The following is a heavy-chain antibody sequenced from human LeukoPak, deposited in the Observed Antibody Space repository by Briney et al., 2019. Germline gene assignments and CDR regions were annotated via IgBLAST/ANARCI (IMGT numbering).Heavy chain of an antibody. CDR3: ARLHGDYLSPIDY. CDR2: IFFTGNT. D-gene: IGHD4-17*01. CDR1: GDSISSGNYY. Sequence: SETLSLTCTVSGDSISSGNYYWDWIRQPPGKGLEWIGTIFFTGNTYYNPSLKNRVTISVDTSKNQFSLKLSSVTAADTAVYYCARLHGDYLSPIDYWGQGTLVTVSS. V-gene: IGHV4-39*01. J-gene: IGHJ4*02.